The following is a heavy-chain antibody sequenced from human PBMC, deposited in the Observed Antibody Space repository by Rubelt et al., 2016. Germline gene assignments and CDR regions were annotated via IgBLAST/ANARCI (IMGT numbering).Heavy chain of an antibody. CDR2: INAGNGNT. CDR3: ARKTDKGYCSGGSCQNDAFDI. J-gene: IGHJ3*02. Sequence: VSCKASGYTFTSYAMHWVRQAPGQRLEWMGWINAGNGNTKYSQKFQGRVTITRDTSASTAYMELSSLRSEDTAVYYCARKTDKGYCSGGSCQNDAFDIWGQGTMVTVSS. D-gene: IGHD2-15*01. CDR1: GYTFTSYA. V-gene: IGHV1-3*01.